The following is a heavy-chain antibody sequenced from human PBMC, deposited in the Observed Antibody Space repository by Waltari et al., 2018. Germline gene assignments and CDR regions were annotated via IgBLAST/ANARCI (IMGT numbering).Heavy chain of an antibody. CDR3: ARSGGSYYYYYGMDV. D-gene: IGHD1-26*01. CDR2: IYSRGST. Sequence: QLQLQESGPGLVKPSETLSLPCTVSGGSISSSSYYWGWIRQPPGKGLEWIGCIYSRGSTYSNPSLKSRVTISVDTSNNQFSLKLSSVTAADTAVYYCARSGGSYYYYYGMDVWGQGTTVTVSS. J-gene: IGHJ6*02. CDR1: GGSISSSSYY. V-gene: IGHV4-39*07.